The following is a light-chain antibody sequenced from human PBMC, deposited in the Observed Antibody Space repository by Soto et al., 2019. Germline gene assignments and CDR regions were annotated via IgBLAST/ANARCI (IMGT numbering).Light chain of an antibody. V-gene: IGKV1-5*01. CDR1: HSISNW. CDR3: QPYYTYSPT. J-gene: IGKJ2*01. Sequence: DIQMTQSPSTLSASVGARVTITCRASHSISNWLAWYQQRPGKAPKLLLYDASSLPSGVPSRFSVGRSGTEFTLGISSLQADDFATSYGQPYYTYSPTFGQGTKLEI. CDR2: DAS.